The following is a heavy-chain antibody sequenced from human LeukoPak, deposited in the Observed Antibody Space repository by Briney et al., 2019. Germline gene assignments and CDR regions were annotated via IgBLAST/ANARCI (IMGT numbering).Heavy chain of an antibody. J-gene: IGHJ5*02. CDR2: IYYSGST. CDR3: ARVPSMVRGVIIGNWFDP. V-gene: IGHV4-39*07. D-gene: IGHD3-10*01. CDR1: GGSISSSSYY. Sequence: SETLSLTCTVSGGSISSSSYYWGWIRQPPGKGLEWIGSIYYSGSTYYNPSLKSRVTISVDTSKNQFSLKLSSVTAADTAVYYCARVPSMVRGVIIGNWFDPWGQGTLVTVSS.